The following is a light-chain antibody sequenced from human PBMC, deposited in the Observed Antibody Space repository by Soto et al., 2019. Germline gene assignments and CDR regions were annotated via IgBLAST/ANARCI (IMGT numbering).Light chain of an antibody. J-gene: IGLJ2*01. CDR1: NSDVGRFNY. Sequence: QSALTQPASVSGSPGQSITISCTGTNSDVGRFNYVSWYQQRPGKAPKLIIYEVNNRPSRVSNRFSGSKSGNTASLTISGLQADDDAYYYCSSYTTIKTVTFGGGTKLTVL. CDR2: EVN. CDR3: SSYTTIKTVT. V-gene: IGLV2-14*01.